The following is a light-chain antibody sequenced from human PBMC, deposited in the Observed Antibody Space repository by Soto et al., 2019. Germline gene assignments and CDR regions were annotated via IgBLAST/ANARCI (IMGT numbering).Light chain of an antibody. CDR1: QSLLHSNGYNN. V-gene: IGKV2-28*01. CDR2: LGS. CDR3: MQALQTPRT. J-gene: IGKJ1*01. Sequence: DIVMTQSPLSLPVTPGEPASISCRSSQSLLHSNGYNNLDWYLQKPGQSPQLLIYLGSNRASGVPDRLSGSGSGTNFTLKISRVEADDVGVYYCMQALQTPRTFGQGTKVEIK.